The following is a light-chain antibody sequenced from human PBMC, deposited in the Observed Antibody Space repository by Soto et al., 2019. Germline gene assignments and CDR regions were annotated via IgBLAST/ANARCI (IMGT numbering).Light chain of an antibody. CDR2: EVT. J-gene: IGLJ1*01. Sequence: QSVLTQPPSASGSPGQSVTISCTGTSSDIGAYNYVSWYQQHPGKVPKLIIHEVTKRPSGDPDRFSASNSGNTASLTVSGLQTEDEADYYCSSHGGVNNFDVVGTGTKVTVL. V-gene: IGLV2-8*01. CDR3: SSHGGVNNFDV. CDR1: SSDIGAYNY.